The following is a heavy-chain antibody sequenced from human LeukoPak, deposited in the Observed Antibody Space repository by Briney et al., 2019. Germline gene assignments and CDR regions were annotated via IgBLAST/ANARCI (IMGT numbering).Heavy chain of an antibody. V-gene: IGHV3-23*01. CDR2: ISGSGGST. CDR3: AKTYGDYGDYYYYMDV. Sequence: GGSLRLSCAASGFTFSRYGMSWVRQAPGKGLEWVSAISGSGGSTYYADSVKGRFTISSDNSKNTLYLQMNSLRAEDTAVYYCAKTYGDYGDYYYYMDVWGKGTTVTISS. J-gene: IGHJ6*03. CDR1: GFTFSRYG. D-gene: IGHD4-17*01.